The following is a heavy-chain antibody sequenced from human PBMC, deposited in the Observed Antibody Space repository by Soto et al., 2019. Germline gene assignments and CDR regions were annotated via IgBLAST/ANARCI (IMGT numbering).Heavy chain of an antibody. Sequence: QVQLVQSGAEVKKPGSSVKVSCKASGGTFSSYAISWVRQAPGQGLEWMGGIIPIFGTANYAQKFQGRVTITAAESTSTAYIELSSLRSEDTAVYYCARDRRSDYGDPYDYSYYGMDVWGQGTTVTVSS. J-gene: IGHJ6*02. CDR2: IIPIFGTA. CDR1: GGTFSSYA. D-gene: IGHD4-17*01. CDR3: ARDRRSDYGDPYDYSYYGMDV. V-gene: IGHV1-69*01.